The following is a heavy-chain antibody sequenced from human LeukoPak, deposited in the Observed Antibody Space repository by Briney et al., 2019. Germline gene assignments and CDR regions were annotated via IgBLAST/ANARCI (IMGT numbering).Heavy chain of an antibody. CDR2: ISYDGSNK. D-gene: IGHD2-15*01. CDR1: GFTFSSYG. V-gene: IGHV3-30*18. J-gene: IGHJ4*02. Sequence: GGSLRLSCAASGFTFSSYGMHWVRQAPGKGLEWVAVISYDGSNKYYADSVKGRFTISRDNSKNTLYLQMNSLRAEDTAVYYCAKDREYCSGGSCYSPPFDYWGQGTLVTVSS. CDR3: AKDREYCSGGSCYSPPFDY.